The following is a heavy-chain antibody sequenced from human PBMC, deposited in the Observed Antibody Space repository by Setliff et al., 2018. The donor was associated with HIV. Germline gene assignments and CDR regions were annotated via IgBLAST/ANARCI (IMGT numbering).Heavy chain of an antibody. D-gene: IGHD3-3*01. J-gene: IGHJ6*03. CDR1: GGSFSNYY. V-gene: IGHV4-34*01. CDR2: INHSGSA. Sequence: SETLSLTCAVYGGSFSNYYWSWIRQAPGKGLEWIGEINHSGSATYNPSLKSRVTISLDTPNNQFFLNMESVTAADTAVYYCARGGDGQYDFWNPHHYYMDVWAKGTSVTVSS. CDR3: ARGGDGQYDFWNPHHYYMDV.